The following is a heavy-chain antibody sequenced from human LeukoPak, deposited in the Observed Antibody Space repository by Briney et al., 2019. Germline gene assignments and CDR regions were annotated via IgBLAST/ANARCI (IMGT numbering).Heavy chain of an antibody. CDR1: GFTFSTHG. J-gene: IGHJ3*02. D-gene: IGHD3-22*01. V-gene: IGHV3-30*02. CDR2: IRYDGRNK. Sequence: GGSLRLSCAASGFTFSTHGMHWVRQAPGEGLEWVAFIRYDGRNKYYADSVKGRFTISRDNSKNTLYLQMNSLRAEDTAVYYCAKDTYYYDNSGYSGAFDIWGQGTMVTVSS. CDR3: AKDTYYYDNSGYSGAFDI.